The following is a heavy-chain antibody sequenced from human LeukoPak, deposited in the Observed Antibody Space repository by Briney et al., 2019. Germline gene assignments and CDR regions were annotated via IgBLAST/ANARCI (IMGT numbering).Heavy chain of an antibody. J-gene: IGHJ5*02. CDR2: IYSGGST. CDR1: GFTFSSYG. V-gene: IGHV3-66*01. D-gene: IGHD1-26*01. CDR3: ARGAVGAAINWFDP. Sequence: PGGSLRLSCAASGFTFSSYGMHWVRQAPGKGLEWVSVIYSGGSTYYADSVKGRFTISRDNSKNTLYLQMNSLRAEDTAVYYCARGAVGAAINWFDPWGQGTLVTVSS.